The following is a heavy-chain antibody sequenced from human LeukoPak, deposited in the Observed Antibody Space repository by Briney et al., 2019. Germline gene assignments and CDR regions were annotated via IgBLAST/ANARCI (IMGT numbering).Heavy chain of an antibody. CDR3: AREPHYYGSGPFDY. V-gene: IGHV3-33*01. J-gene: IGHJ4*02. CDR2: IWYDGSNK. Sequence: GGSLRLSCAASGFTSSSYGMHWVRQAPGKGLEWVAVIWYDGSNKYYADSVKGRFTISRDNSKNTLYLQMNSLRAEDTAVYYCAREPHYYGSGPFDYWGQGTLVTVSS. CDR1: GFTSSSYG. D-gene: IGHD3-10*01.